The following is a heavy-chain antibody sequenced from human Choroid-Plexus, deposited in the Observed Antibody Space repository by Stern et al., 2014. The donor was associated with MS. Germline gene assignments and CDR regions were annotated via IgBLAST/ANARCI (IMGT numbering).Heavy chain of an antibody. CDR3: ARDQRGITIFGVVTDYYYLGMDV. V-gene: IGHV1-2*02. D-gene: IGHD3-3*01. Sequence: QVQLVESGAEVKKPGASVKVSCKTSGYIFTGYYIHWVRQAPGQGLEWMAWITPKTGGTKYAQKFQGRVTMSRDTSISTAYVELSSLTSDDTAVYYCARDQRGITIFGVVTDYYYLGMDVWGQGTTVTVSS. CDR2: ITPKTGGT. CDR1: GYIFTGYY. J-gene: IGHJ6*02.